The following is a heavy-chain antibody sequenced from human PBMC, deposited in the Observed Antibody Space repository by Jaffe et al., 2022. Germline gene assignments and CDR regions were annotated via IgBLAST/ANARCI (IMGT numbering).Heavy chain of an antibody. CDR3: AREIDYEDAFDI. CDR2: INSDGSST. Sequence: EVQLVESGGGLVQPGGSLRLSCAASGFTFSSYWMHWVRQAPGKGLVWVSRINSDGSSTSYADSVKGRFTISRDNAKNTLYLQMNSLRAEDTAVYYCAREIDYEDAFDIWGQGTMVTVSS. CDR1: GFTFSSYW. V-gene: IGHV3-74*01. D-gene: IGHD4-17*01. J-gene: IGHJ3*02.